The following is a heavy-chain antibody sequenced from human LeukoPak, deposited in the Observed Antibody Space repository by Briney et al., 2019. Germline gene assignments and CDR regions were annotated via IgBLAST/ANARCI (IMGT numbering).Heavy chain of an antibody. Sequence: ASVKVSCKASGYTFTSYDINWVRQATGQGLEWMGWMNPNSGNTGYAQKFQGRVTMTRNTSISTAYMELGSLRSEDTAVYYCARARSAPRRYGDYWFDPWGQGTLVTVSS. CDR3: ARARSAPRRYGDYWFDP. CDR1: GYTFTSYD. V-gene: IGHV1-8*01. D-gene: IGHD5-18*01. J-gene: IGHJ5*02. CDR2: MNPNSGNT.